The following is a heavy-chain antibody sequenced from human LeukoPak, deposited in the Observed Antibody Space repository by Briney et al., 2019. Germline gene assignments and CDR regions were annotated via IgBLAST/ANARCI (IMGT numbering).Heavy chain of an antibody. CDR1: GGSISSYY. J-gene: IGHJ6*02. D-gene: IGHD3-10*01. CDR2: IYYSGST. CDR3: ARVYGSGSYPYYYYGMDV. V-gene: IGHV4-59*08. Sequence: PSETLSLTCTVSGGSISSYYWSWIRQPPGKGLEWIGYIYYSGSTNYNPSLKSRVTISVDTSKNQFSLKLSSVTAADTAVYYCARVYGSGSYPYYYYGMDVWGQGITVTVSS.